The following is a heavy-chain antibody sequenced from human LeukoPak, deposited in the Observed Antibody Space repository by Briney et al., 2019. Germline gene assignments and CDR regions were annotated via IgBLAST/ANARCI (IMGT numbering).Heavy chain of an antibody. V-gene: IGHV3-9*01. CDR2: ISWNSGTI. Sequence: GGSPRLSCAASGFSFDDYAMHWVRQAPGKGLEWVSGISWNSGTIVYAASVKGRFTISRDNAKNSLYLQMNSLRAEDTALYYCVKVRIVGAPTDYFDYWGQGTLVTVSS. D-gene: IGHD1-26*01. J-gene: IGHJ4*02. CDR3: VKVRIVGAPTDYFDY. CDR1: GFSFDDYA.